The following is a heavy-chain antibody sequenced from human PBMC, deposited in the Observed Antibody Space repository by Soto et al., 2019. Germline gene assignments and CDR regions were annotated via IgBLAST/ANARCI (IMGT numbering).Heavy chain of an antibody. CDR1: GFTFISYA. V-gene: IGHV3-23*01. CDR2: ISGSGGST. Sequence: GSLRLSGSASGFTFISYAMSWVRQGPGKGLEWVSAISGSGGSTYYADSVKGRFTISRDNSKNTLYLQMNSLRAEDTAVYYCAKVRAYSSSWYWPLYFDYWGQGTLVTVSS. CDR3: AKVRAYSSSWYWPLYFDY. J-gene: IGHJ4*02. D-gene: IGHD6-13*01.